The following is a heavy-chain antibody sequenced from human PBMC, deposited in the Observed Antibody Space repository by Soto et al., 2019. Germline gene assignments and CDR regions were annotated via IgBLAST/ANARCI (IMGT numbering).Heavy chain of an antibody. V-gene: IGHV3-23*01. CDR2: ITNTGGDT. J-gene: IGHJ4*02. Sequence: PGGSLRLSCAASGFTFSSNAMSWVRQAPGKGLEWVSVITNTGGDTVYADSAKGRFTMSRDNSKNILYLQMNSLRAEDTAIYYCARASGESYPGSRVFDSWGQGTRVTVSS. CDR3: ARASGESYPGSRVFDS. CDR1: GFTFSSNA. D-gene: IGHD3-10*01.